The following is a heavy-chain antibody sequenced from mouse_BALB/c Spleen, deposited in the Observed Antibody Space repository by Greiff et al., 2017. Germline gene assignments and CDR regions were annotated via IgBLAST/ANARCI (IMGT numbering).Heavy chain of an antibody. CDR2: ISYSGST. Sequence: EVKLVESGPGLVKPSQSLSLTCTVTGYSITSDYAWNWIRQFPGNKLEWMGYISYSGSTSYNPSLKSRISITRDTSKNQFFLQLNSVTTEDTATYYCARGYGNLAWFAYWGQGTLVTVSA. CDR3: ARGYGNLAWFAY. V-gene: IGHV3-2*02. J-gene: IGHJ3*01. CDR1: GYSITSDYA. D-gene: IGHD2-1*01.